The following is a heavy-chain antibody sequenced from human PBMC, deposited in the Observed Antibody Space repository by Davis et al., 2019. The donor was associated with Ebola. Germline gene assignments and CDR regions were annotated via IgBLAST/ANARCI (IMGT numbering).Heavy chain of an antibody. CDR1: GGSISSYY. Sequence: MPGGSLRLSCTASGGSISSYYWSWIRQPPGKGLEWIGYIYHSGSTYYNPSLKSRVTISVDRSKNQFSLKLSSVTATDTAVYYCARDLAYGGNSGLAFDIWGKGTMVTVSS. V-gene: IGHV4-59*12. CDR2: IYHSGST. CDR3: ARDLAYGGNSGLAFDI. J-gene: IGHJ3*02. D-gene: IGHD4-23*01.